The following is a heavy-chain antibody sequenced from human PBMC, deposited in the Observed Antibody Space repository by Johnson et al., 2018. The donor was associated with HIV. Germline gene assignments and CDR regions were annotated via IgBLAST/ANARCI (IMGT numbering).Heavy chain of an antibody. CDR1: GFTFRDYY. V-gene: IGHV3-30*02. CDR2: MWYDGSNK. D-gene: IGHD6-19*01. CDR3: AKDCSSGWWRITKSDAFDI. Sequence: QVQLVESGGGLVKPGGSLRLSCAASGFTFRDYYMSWIRQAPGKGLEWVAVMWYDGSNKYYADSVKGRFTISRDNSKNTLYLQMGSLRAEDMAVYYCAKDCSSGWWRITKSDAFDIWGQGTMVTVSS. J-gene: IGHJ3*02.